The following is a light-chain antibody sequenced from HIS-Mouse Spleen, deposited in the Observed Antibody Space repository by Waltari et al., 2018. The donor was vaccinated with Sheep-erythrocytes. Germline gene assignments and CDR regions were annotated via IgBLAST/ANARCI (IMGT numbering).Light chain of an antibody. Sequence: SYELTQPPSVCVPTAQSASSTSCAAKSCDKYACWYQQKPGQSPVLVIYQDSKRPSGIPERFSGSNSGNTATLTISGTQAMDEADYYCQAWDSSTAVFGGGTKLTVL. J-gene: IGLJ2*01. CDR1: KSCDKY. V-gene: IGLV3-1*01. CDR2: QDS. CDR3: QAWDSSTAV.